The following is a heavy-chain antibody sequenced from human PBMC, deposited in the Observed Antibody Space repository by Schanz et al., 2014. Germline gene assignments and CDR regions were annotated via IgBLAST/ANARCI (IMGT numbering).Heavy chain of an antibody. Sequence: QVQVVQSGPEVKKPGASVKVSCKASGYTFTSYGISWVRQAPGQGLEWMGWISAYNGNTKYPQKLQGRVTMTTDTSTSTAYMELRSLRSDDTAVYYCARDAADFYDILTEEDYWGQGTLVTVSS. D-gene: IGHD3-9*01. CDR3: ARDAADFYDILTEEDY. CDR1: GYTFTSYG. V-gene: IGHV1-18*01. J-gene: IGHJ4*02. CDR2: ISAYNGNT.